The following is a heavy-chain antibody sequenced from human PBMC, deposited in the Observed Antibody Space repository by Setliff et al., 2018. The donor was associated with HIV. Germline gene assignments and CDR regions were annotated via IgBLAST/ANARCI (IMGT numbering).Heavy chain of an antibody. D-gene: IGHD6-13*01. CDR3: ARLAGQRTIAAADYFFDF. J-gene: IGHJ4*02. CDR2: IYYSGST. Sequence: SETLSLTCTVSGGSISSSNYYWGWIRQPPGKGLEWIGSIYYSGSTYYNPSLKSRVTISVDTSKNQFSLTLNSLTAADTAVYYCARLAGQRTIAAADYFFDFWGQGALVTVSS. V-gene: IGHV4-39*07. CDR1: GGSISSSNYY.